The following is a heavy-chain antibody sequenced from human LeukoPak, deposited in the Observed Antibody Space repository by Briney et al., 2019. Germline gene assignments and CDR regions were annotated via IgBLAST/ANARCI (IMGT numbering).Heavy chain of an antibody. Sequence: GGSLRLSCAASGFTFSDYAMHWVRQAPGKGLEWVAVISYDGNNKEYADSVKGRFTISRDNSKSTVYLQVNSLRGEDTAVFYCARDPLNRRWGSYYFDYWGQGTLVTVSS. D-gene: IGHD1-14*01. J-gene: IGHJ4*02. CDR2: ISYDGNNK. CDR3: ARDPLNRRWGSYYFDY. CDR1: GFTFSDYA. V-gene: IGHV3-30-3*01.